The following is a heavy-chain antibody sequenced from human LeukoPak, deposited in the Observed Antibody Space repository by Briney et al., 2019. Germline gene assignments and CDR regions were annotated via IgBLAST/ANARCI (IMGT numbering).Heavy chain of an antibody. CDR2: INQDGSQK. CDR1: GFTFGSCW. J-gene: IGHJ4*02. V-gene: IGHV3-7*03. CDR3: AKPRGYCSGGSCYPFDY. D-gene: IGHD2-15*01. Sequence: GGSLRLSCAASGFTFGSCWMNWVRQTPGKGLEWVANINQDGSQKFYVDSVKGRFTISRDNANNSLYLQMNSLRAEDTAVYYCAKPRGYCSGGSCYPFDYWGQGTLVTVSS.